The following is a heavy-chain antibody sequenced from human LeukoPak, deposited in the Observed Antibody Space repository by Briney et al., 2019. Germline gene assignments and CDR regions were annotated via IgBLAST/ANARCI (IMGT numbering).Heavy chain of an antibody. V-gene: IGHV3-30-3*01. CDR1: GFTFSSYA. J-gene: IGHJ5*02. Sequence: GGSLRLSCAASGFTFSSYAMHWVRQAPGKGLEWVAVISYDGSNKYYADSVKGRFTISRDNSKNTLYLQMNSLRAEDTAVYYCARAVAGTPWINWFDPWGQGTLVTVSS. CDR2: ISYDGSNK. CDR3: ARAVAGTPWINWFDP. D-gene: IGHD6-19*01.